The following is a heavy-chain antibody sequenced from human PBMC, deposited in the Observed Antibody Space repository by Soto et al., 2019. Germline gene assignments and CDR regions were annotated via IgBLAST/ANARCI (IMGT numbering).Heavy chain of an antibody. CDR3: ARGDTIFGVVTSVYYGMDX. CDR2: INPNSGGT. D-gene: IGHD3-3*01. Sequence: ASLKVSCNASGYTFTGYYMHWVRQAPGQGLEWMGFINPNSGGTNYAQKFQGWVTMTRDTSISTAYMELSRLRSDDTAVYYCARGDTIFGVVTSVYYGMDXWGQGTTVTVS. V-gene: IGHV1-2*04. J-gene: IGHJ6*02. CDR1: GYTFTGYY.